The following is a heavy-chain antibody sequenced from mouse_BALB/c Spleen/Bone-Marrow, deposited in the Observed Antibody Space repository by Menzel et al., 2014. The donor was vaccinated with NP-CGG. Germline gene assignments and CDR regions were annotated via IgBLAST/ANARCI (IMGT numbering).Heavy chain of an antibody. J-gene: IGHJ3*01. CDR1: GFTFSNYG. CDR2: INTNGGDT. CDR3: ARGVDYVSWFAY. Sequence: DVMLVESGGGLVQPGGSLKLSCAASGFTFSNYGMSWVRQTPDKRLEFVATINTNGGDTYYPDSVKGRFTISRDNAKNTLYLQMSSLKSEDTAMYCCARGVDYVSWFAYWGQGTLVAASA. D-gene: IGHD2-4*01. V-gene: IGHV5-6-3*01.